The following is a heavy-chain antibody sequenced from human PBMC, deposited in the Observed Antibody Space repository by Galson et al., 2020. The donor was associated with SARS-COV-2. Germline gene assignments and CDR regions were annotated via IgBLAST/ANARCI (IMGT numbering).Heavy chain of an antibody. V-gene: IGHV3-30*03. CDR1: GFTFSSYD. J-gene: IGHJ4*02. Sequence: GESLKISCAASGFTFSSYDMHWIRRAPGKGLEWVAVTSSDGRSKYYADSVRGRFTISRDNSKNTLYLQMSSLRPEDTAVYYCARDMYSSSWYFDFWGQGTLVTVS. CDR3: ARDMYSSSWYFDF. CDR2: TSSDGRSK. D-gene: IGHD6-13*01.